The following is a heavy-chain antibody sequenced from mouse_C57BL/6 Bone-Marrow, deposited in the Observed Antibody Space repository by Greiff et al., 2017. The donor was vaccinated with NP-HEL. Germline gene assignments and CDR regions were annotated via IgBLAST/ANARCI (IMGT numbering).Heavy chain of an antibody. CDR1: GFNIKDDY. J-gene: IGHJ1*03. D-gene: IGHD1-1*01. CDR2: IDPENGDT. CDR3: ILRSRFDV. Sequence: EVQLQQSGAELVRPGASVKLSCTASGFNIKDDYMHWVKQRPEQGLEWIGWIDPENGDTEYASKFQGKATITADTSSNTAYLQLSSLTSEDTAVYYCILRSRFDVWGTGTTVTVSS. V-gene: IGHV14-4*01.